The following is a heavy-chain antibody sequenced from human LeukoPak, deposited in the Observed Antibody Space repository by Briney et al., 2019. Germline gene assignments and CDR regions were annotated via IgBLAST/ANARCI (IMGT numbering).Heavy chain of an antibody. CDR3: ARMRRCSSTSRYPEGRYYYYYYMDV. V-gene: IGHV4-59*11. D-gene: IGHD2-2*01. J-gene: IGHJ6*03. CDR1: GGSISSHY. CDR2: IYYSGST. Sequence: SETLSLTCTVSGGSISSHYWSWIRQPPGKGLEWIGYIYYSGSTNYNPSLKSRVTISVDTSKNQFSLKLSSVTAADTAVYYCARMRRCSSTSRYPEGRYYYYYYMDVWGKGTTVTVSS.